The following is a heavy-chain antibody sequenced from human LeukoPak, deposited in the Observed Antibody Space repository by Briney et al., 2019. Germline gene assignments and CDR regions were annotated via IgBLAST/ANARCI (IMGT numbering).Heavy chain of an antibody. CDR2: IYYSGST. V-gene: IGHV4-39*07. J-gene: IGHJ4*02. D-gene: IGHD3-10*01. CDR1: GGSISSSSYY. CDR3: ARALYGSGSYFTDY. Sequence: SETLSLTCTVSGGSISSSSYYWGWIRQPPGKGLEWIGSIYYSGSTYYNPSLKSRVTISVDTSKNQFSLKLSSVTAADTAVYYCARALYGSGSYFTDYWGQGTLVTVSS.